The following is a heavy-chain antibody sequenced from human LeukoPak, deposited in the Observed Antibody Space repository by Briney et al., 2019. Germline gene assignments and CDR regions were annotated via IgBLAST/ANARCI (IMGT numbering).Heavy chain of an antibody. V-gene: IGHV3-72*01. Sequence: GGSLRLSSAASGFTFSDHYMDWVRQAPGKGLEWVGRTRNKANSYTTEYAASVKGRFTISRDDSKNSLYLQMNSLKTEDTAVYYCARESCSGGSCYSKGNWFDPWGQGTLVTVSS. CDR3: ARESCSGGSCYSKGNWFDP. J-gene: IGHJ5*02. CDR1: GFTFSDHY. CDR2: TRNKANSYTT. D-gene: IGHD2-15*01.